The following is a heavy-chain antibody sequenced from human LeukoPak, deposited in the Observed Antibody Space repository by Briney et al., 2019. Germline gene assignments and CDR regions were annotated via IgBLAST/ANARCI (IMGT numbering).Heavy chain of an antibody. CDR1: GYTFTGYY. Sequence: ASVKVSCKASGYTFTGYYMHWVRQAPGQGLEWMGWINPNSGGTNYAQKFQGRVTMTRDTSISTAYMEPSRLRSDDTAVYYCARGDYGDYAHTDYWGQGTLVTVSS. CDR3: ARGDYGDYAHTDY. CDR2: INPNSGGT. V-gene: IGHV1-2*02. D-gene: IGHD4-17*01. J-gene: IGHJ4*02.